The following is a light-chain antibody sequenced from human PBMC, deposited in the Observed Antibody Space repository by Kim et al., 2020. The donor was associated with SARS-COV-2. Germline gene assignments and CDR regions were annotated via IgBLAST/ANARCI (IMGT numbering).Light chain of an antibody. J-gene: IGLJ2*01. V-gene: IGLV2-14*01. CDR1: INDIGAYNF. CDR3: TSFTSSTTLVV. Sequence: QSVLTQPASVSGSPGQSITVSCTGTINDIGAYNFVSWYQHHPGKAPKLLLYAVTDRPSGVSARFSGSKSGNTASLTISGIQADDEAYYYCTSFTSSTTLVVFGGGTQLTVL. CDR2: AVT.